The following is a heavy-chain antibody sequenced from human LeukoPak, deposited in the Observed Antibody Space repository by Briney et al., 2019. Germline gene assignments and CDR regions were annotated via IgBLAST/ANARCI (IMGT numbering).Heavy chain of an antibody. V-gene: IGHV3-23*01. J-gene: IGHJ4*02. CDR3: AKDRDSGSYYNY. D-gene: IGHD1-26*01. CDR2: ISGSGGST. CDR1: GFTFSSYA. Sequence: PGGSLRLSCAASGFTFSSYAMSWVRQAPGKGLEWASAISGSGGSTYYADSVKGRFTISRDNSKNTLYLQMNSLRAEDTAVYYCAKDRDSGSYYNYWGQGTLVTVSS.